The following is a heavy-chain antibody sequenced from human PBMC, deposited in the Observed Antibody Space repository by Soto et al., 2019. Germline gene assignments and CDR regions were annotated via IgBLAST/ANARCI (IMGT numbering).Heavy chain of an antibody. V-gene: IGHV4-31*03. D-gene: IGHD5-12*01. J-gene: IGHJ6*03. Sequence: QVQLQESGPGLVKPSQTLSLTCTVSGGSISSGGYYWSWIRQHPGKGLEWIGYIYYSGSTYYNPSLKSRVTISVDTSKNQFSLKLSSVTAADTAVYYCARDGAYSGYDSSYYYYYMDVWGKGTTVTVSS. CDR2: IYYSGST. CDR3: ARDGAYSGYDSSYYYYYMDV. CDR1: GGSISSGGYY.